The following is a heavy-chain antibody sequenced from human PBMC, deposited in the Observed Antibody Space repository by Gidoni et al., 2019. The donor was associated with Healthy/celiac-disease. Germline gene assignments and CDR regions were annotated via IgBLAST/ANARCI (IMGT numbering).Heavy chain of an antibody. V-gene: IGHV3-21*01. Sequence: EVQLVESGGGRVKPGGARRLPWAASGFPFGSYSMNWVRQAPGKGLEWVSSISSSSSYIYYADSVKGRFTISRDNAKNSLYLQMTSLRAEDTAVYYCARSSRSGLDYWGQGTLVTVSS. D-gene: IGHD1-26*01. J-gene: IGHJ4*02. CDR1: GFPFGSYS. CDR3: ARSSRSGLDY. CDR2: ISSSSSYI.